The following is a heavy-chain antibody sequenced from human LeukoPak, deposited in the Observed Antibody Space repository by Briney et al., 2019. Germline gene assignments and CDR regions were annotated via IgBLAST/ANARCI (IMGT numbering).Heavy chain of an antibody. CDR3: AIGGYCSGGSCYSYYYYYGMDV. Sequence: GASVKVSCKASGYTFTSYDINWVRQATGQGLEWMGWMNPNSGNTGYAQKFQGRVTMTRNTSISTAYMELSSLRSEDTAMYYCAIGGYCSGGSCYSYYYYYGMDVWGQGTTVTVSS. J-gene: IGHJ6*02. V-gene: IGHV1-8*01. CDR2: MNPNSGNT. CDR1: GYTFTSYD. D-gene: IGHD2-15*01.